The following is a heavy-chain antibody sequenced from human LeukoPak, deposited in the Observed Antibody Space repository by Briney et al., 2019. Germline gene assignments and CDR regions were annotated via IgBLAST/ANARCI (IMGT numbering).Heavy chain of an antibody. CDR3: ARDLGSVAGPTYQKRPPDY. J-gene: IGHJ4*02. Sequence: PSETLSLTCTVSGGSISSYYWSWIRQSPGKGLEWMGYIYYSGSTNYNPSLKSRVTISVDTSKNQVSLKLSSVTAADTAVYYCARDLGSVAGPTYQKRPPDYWGQGTLVTVSS. CDR2: IYYSGST. D-gene: IGHD6-19*01. CDR1: GGSISSYY. V-gene: IGHV4-59*01.